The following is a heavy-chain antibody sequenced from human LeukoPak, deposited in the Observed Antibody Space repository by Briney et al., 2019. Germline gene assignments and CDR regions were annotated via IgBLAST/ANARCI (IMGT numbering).Heavy chain of an antibody. J-gene: IGHJ5*02. CDR2: IYYSGST. Sequence: SETLSLTCTVSGGSISSYYWSWIRQPPGKGLEWIGYIYYSGSTNYNPSLKSRVTISVDTSKNQFSLKLSSVTAADTAVYYCARTDDWPLNWFDPWGQGTLVTVSS. V-gene: IGHV4-59*01. D-gene: IGHD3-9*01. CDR1: GGSISSYY. CDR3: ARTDDWPLNWFDP.